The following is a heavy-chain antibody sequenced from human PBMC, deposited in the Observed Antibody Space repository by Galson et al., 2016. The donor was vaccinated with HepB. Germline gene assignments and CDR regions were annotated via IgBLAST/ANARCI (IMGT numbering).Heavy chain of an antibody. D-gene: IGHD2/OR15-2a*01. J-gene: IGHJ4*02. CDR3: ARDVQYRFDS. V-gene: IGHV1-18*01. CDR1: GYTFTTSG. Sequence: CTASGYTFTTSGISWVRQAPGQRLEWMGWISTYSGNTKYAQKFQGGLTLTTDSSTTTAYMELRSLRFDDTALYYCARDVQYRFDSWGQGTLVTVSS. CDR2: ISTYSGNT.